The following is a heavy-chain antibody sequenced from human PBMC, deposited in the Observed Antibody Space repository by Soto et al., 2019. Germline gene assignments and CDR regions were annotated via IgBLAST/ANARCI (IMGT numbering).Heavy chain of an antibody. V-gene: IGHV5-51*01. CDR3: ARHGATYYDILTGYLPYYYYMDV. J-gene: IGHJ6*03. Sequence: GESLKISCKGSGYSFTSYWIGWVRQMPGKGLEWMGIIYPGDSDTRYSPSFQGQVTISADKSISTAYLQWSSLKASDTAMYYCARHGATYYDILTGYLPYYYYMDVWGKGTTVTVSS. D-gene: IGHD3-9*01. CDR2: IYPGDSDT. CDR1: GYSFTSYW.